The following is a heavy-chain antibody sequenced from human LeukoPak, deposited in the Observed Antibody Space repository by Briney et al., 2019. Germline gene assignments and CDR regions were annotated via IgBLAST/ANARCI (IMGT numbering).Heavy chain of an antibody. CDR1: GYSFTTYW. Sequence: GESLKISCKGSGYSFTTYWIGWVRQMPGKGLEWMEIIYPGDSDTKYSPSFQGQVTISVDKSISTAYLQWSSLKASDTAMYYCARQQGSHYYFHYMDVWGKGTTVTVSS. V-gene: IGHV5-51*01. CDR2: IYPGDSDT. J-gene: IGHJ6*03. CDR3: ARQQGSHYYFHYMDV.